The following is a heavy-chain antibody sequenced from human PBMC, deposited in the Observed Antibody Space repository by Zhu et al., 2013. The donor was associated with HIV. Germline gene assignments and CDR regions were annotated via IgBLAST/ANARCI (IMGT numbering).Heavy chain of an antibody. Sequence: QVQLVQSGAEVKKPGASVKVSRKASGYTFTGYYMHWVRQAPGQGLEWMGWINPNSGGTNYAQKFQGWVTMTRDTSISTAYMGLSRLTSDDTAVYYCARGPYGSGSYYDCWGQGTLVTVSS. CDR1: GYTFTGYY. CDR3: ARGPYGSGSYYDC. V-gene: IGHV1-2*04. D-gene: IGHD3-10*01. J-gene: IGHJ4*02. CDR2: INPNSGGT.